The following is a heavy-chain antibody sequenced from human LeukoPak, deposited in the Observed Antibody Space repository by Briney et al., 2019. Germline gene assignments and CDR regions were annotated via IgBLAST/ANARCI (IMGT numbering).Heavy chain of an antibody. CDR1: VFTFSSYA. D-gene: IGHD6-13*01. J-gene: IGHJ4*02. CDR3: ARGSRIAAAGTSFDY. Sequence: GGSLRLSCAASVFTFSSYAMHWVRQAPGKGLEWVAVISYDGSNKYYADSVEGRFTISRDNSKNTLYLQMNSLRAEDTAVYYCARGSRIAAAGTSFDYWGQGTLVTVSS. CDR2: ISYDGSNK. V-gene: IGHV3-30-3*01.